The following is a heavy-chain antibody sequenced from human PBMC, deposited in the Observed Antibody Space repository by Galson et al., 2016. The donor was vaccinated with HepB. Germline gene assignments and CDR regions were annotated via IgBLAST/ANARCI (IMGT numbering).Heavy chain of an antibody. D-gene: IGHD3-10*01. V-gene: IGHV3-23*01. J-gene: IGHJ3*02. CDR1: GFIFSTYA. Sequence: SLRLSCAGSGFIFSTYAMNWVRQAPGEGLEWVSSIRGNGSGIDYADSVKGRFTISRDNSKNTLYLQMSSLRAEDTAGYYCAKERGSRVTMVRGVLDPFDIWGQGTLVTVSS. CDR2: IRGNGSGI. CDR3: AKERGSRVTMVRGVLDPFDI.